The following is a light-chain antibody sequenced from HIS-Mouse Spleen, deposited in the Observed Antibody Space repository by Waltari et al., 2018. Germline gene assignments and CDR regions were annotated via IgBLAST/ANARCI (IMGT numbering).Light chain of an antibody. J-gene: IGKJ2*01. Sequence: EIVLTQSPGTLSLSPGERATLSCRASPSVSSSYLAWYQQKPGQAPRLLIYGASSRATGSPDRFSGSGSGTDFTLTISRLEPEDFAVYYCQQYGSSPVTFGQGTKLEIK. V-gene: IGKV3-20*01. CDR3: QQYGSSPVT. CDR2: GAS. CDR1: PSVSSSY.